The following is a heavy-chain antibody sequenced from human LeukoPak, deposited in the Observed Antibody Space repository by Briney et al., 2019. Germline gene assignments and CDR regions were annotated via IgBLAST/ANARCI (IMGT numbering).Heavy chain of an antibody. CDR1: GGSISNTTYY. Sequence: SETLSLTCTVSGGSISNTTYYWGWIRQPPGKELEWVGSSGATFYDPSLKSRVTISVDTSKNQFSLKLSSVTAADTAVYYCARGTGGYYFDYWGQGTLVTVSS. D-gene: IGHD5-12*01. CDR3: ARGTGGYYFDY. V-gene: IGHV4-39*01. J-gene: IGHJ4*02. CDR2: SGAT.